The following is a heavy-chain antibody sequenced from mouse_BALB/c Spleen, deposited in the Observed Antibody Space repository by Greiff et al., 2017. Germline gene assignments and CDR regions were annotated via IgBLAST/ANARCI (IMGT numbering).Heavy chain of an antibody. J-gene: IGHJ4*01. CDR2: ISSGGSYT. CDR1: GFTFSSYG. V-gene: IGHV5-6*02. Sequence: EVKLVESGGDLVKPGGSLKLSCAASGFTFSSYGMSWVRQTPDKRLEWVATISSGGSYTYYPDSVKGRFTISRDNAKNTLYLQMSSLKSEDTAMYYCARYAMDYWGQGTSGTVSS. CDR3: ARYAMDY.